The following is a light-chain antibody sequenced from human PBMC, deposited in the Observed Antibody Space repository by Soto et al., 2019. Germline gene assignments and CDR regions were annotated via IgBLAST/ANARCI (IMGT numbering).Light chain of an antibody. CDR2: EVS. CDR1: ATDVGSYNY. V-gene: IGLV2-14*01. CDR3: SSFTSSLTWV. J-gene: IGLJ3*02. Sequence: QSVLTQPASVSGSTGQSITISCTGTATDVGSYNYVSWYQQHPNKAPKLMIYEVSNRPSGISNRFFGSKSGNTASLTISGLQAEDEADYYCSSFTSSLTWVFGGGTKVTVL.